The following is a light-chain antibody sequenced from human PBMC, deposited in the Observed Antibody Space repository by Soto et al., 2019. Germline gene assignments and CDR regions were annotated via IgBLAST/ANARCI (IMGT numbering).Light chain of an antibody. V-gene: IGLV2-23*02. CDR3: CSYAGDSVLV. CDR1: RSDVGKFDL. Sequence: QSVLTQPASVSGSPGQSITIFCTGSRSDVGKFDLVSWYQQHPGKAPKVLIYGVTERPSGVSNRFSGSKFGNTASLTISGLQTDDEADYYCCSYAGDSVLVFGGGTKVTVL. CDR2: GVT. J-gene: IGLJ2*01.